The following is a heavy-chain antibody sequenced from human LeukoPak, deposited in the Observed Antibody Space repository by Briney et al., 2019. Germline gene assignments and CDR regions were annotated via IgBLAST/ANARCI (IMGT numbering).Heavy chain of an antibody. J-gene: IGHJ4*02. D-gene: IGHD3-22*01. Sequence: PSETLSLTCTVSGGSISSGSYYWSWIRQPAGKGLEWIGRIYTSGSTNYNPSLKSRVTISVDTSKNQFSLKLSSVTAADTAVYYCARASFYYDSSGYPVDYWGQGTLVTVSS. CDR3: ARASFYYDSSGYPVDY. CDR1: GGSISSGSYY. V-gene: IGHV4-61*02. CDR2: IYTSGST.